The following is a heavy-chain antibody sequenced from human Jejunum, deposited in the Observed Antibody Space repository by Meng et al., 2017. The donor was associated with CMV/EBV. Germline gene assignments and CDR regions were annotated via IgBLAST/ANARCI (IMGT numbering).Heavy chain of an antibody. CDR1: GFIYSNYW. CDR2: INQDGSDK. D-gene: IGHD2-15*01. J-gene: IGHJ4*02. Sequence: CACSGFIYSNYWMTWVRQAPERGLEGVVIINQDGSDKYYVDSVKGRFTVSRDNAKNSLYLQMNSLRGEDTAVYYCARHECSKSSCYDFWGQGSLVTVSS. CDR3: ARHECSKSSCYDF. V-gene: IGHV3-7*01.